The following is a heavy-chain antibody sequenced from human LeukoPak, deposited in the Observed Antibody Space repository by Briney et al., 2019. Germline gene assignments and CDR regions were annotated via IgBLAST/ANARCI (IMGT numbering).Heavy chain of an antibody. CDR2: ISYDGGDK. V-gene: IGHV3-30*03. CDR3: ARVTFVSGMNY. Sequence: PGGSLRLSCAASGFSFNNYAMYWVRQAPGKGLEWVALISYDGGDKYYAESMKGRFTIPRDTANNSLYLQMNSLGAEDTAVYYCARVTFVSGMNYWGQGTLVTVSS. CDR1: GFSFNNYA. D-gene: IGHD2-21*01. J-gene: IGHJ4*02.